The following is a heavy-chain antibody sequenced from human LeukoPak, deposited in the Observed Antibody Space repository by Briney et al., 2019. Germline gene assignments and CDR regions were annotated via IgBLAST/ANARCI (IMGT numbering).Heavy chain of an antibody. V-gene: IGHV3-21*01. J-gene: IGHJ4*02. D-gene: IGHD6-19*01. Sequence: PGGSLRLSCAAPGFTFSSYSMNWVRQAPGRGLEWVSSISSSSSYIYYADSVKGRFTISRDNAKNSLYLQMNSLRAEDTAVYYCAATIAVADYYFDYWGQGTLVTVSS. CDR3: AATIAVADYYFDY. CDR1: GFTFSSYS. CDR2: ISSSSSYI.